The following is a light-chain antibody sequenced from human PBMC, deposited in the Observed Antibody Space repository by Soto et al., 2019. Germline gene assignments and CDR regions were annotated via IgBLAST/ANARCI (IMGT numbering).Light chain of an antibody. CDR2: EVS. V-gene: IGLV2-18*02. Sequence: QSALTQPPSVSGSPGQSVTISCTGTSSDVGIYNRVSWYQQPPGTAPKLIISEVSNRPSGVPDRFSGSKSGNTASLTISGLQAEDEADYYCSSYTISSTYVVFGGGTQLTVL. CDR3: SSYTISSTYVV. J-gene: IGLJ2*01. CDR1: SSDVGIYNR.